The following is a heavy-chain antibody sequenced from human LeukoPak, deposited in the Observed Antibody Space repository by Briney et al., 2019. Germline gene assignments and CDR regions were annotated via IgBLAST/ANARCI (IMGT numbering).Heavy chain of an antibody. V-gene: IGHV3-9*01. J-gene: IGHJ4*02. D-gene: IGHD3-22*01. CDR1: GFTFDDYA. CDR3: AKDSAVVITGDFDY. Sequence: GGSLRLSCAASGFTFDDYAMHWVRQAPGKGLEWVSGISWNSGSIGYADSVKGRFTISRDNAKNSLYLQMNSLRAEDTALYYCAKDSAVVITGDFDYWGQGTPVTVSS. CDR2: ISWNSGSI.